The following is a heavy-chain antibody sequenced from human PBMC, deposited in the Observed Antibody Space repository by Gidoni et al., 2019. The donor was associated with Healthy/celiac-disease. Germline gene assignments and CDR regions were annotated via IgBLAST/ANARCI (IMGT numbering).Heavy chain of an antibody. V-gene: IGHV3-30*18. J-gene: IGHJ4*02. CDR3: AKDTPLNYYDSSGYFSHPDY. CDR2: ISYEGSNK. D-gene: IGHD3-22*01. CDR1: GFPFSSYC. Sequence: QVQLVESGGGVVQPGRSLSLSCAASGFPFSSYCMPWVRQAAGKGLEWVAVISYEGSNKYYADSVKGRFTISRDNSKNTLYLQMNSLRAEDTAVYYCAKDTPLNYYDSSGYFSHPDYWGQGTLVTVSS.